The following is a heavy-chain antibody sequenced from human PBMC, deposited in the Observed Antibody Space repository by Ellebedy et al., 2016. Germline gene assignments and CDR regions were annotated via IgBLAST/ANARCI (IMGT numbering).Heavy chain of an antibody. Sequence: GESLKISCAASGFTFSSYAMSWVRQAPGKGLEWVSAISGSGGSTYYADSVKGRFTISRDNSKNTLYLQMNSLRAEDTAVYYCAKEVSTVTQNWFDPWGQGTLVTVSS. V-gene: IGHV3-23*01. D-gene: IGHD4-17*01. J-gene: IGHJ5*02. CDR2: ISGSGGST. CDR3: AKEVSTVTQNWFDP. CDR1: GFTFSSYA.